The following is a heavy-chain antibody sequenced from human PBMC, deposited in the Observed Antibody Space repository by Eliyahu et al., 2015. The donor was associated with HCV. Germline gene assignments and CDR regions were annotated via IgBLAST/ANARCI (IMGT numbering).Heavy chain of an antibody. CDR2: IKHSGST. J-gene: IGHJ6*03. D-gene: IGHD3-9*01. V-gene: IGHV4-34*01. CDR1: GGSFSGYY. CDR3: ARMTTTGYYYYMDV. Sequence: QVQLQQWGAGLLKHSETLSLPCAVYGGSFSGYYWRWXRQPPGKGLEWIGEIKHSGSTNYXPSLKSRVTISVDTSKNQFSLKLSSVTAADTAVYYCARMTTTGYYYYMDVWGKGTTVTVSS.